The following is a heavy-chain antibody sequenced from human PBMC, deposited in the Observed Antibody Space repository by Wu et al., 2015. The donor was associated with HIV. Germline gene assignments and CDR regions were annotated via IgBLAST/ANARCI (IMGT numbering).Heavy chain of an antibody. V-gene: IGHV1-2*02. CDR2: INPSSGGT. D-gene: IGHD1-26*01. Sequence: QVQLVQSGAEVKKPGASVKVSCKASGYTFTGYYIHWVRQAPGQGLEWMGLINPSSGGTNYAQKFQGRVTMTRDTSISTAYMELSRLRSDDTAVYYCAASGSYYPDYWGQGTLVTVSS. CDR1: GYTFTGYY. CDR3: AASGSYYPDY. J-gene: IGHJ4*02.